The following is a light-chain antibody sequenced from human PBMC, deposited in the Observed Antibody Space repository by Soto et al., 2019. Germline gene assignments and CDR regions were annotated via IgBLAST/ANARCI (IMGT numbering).Light chain of an antibody. CDR3: QQRSKWPIT. CDR1: QSVGSP. CDR2: DAS. J-gene: IGKJ5*01. Sequence: EIVLTQSPGTLSLSPGERAILSCRASQSVGSPLAWYPHNPGQAPRLLIFDASYRAAGIPARFCGSGSGTDFTLTIDSLEPEDFAVYYCQQRSKWPITFGQGTRLEIK. V-gene: IGKV3-11*01.